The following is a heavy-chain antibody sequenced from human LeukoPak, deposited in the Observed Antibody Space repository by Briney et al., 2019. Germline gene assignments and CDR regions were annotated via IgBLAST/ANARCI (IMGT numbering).Heavy chain of an antibody. J-gene: IGHJ4*02. Sequence: GGSLRLSCAASGFTFSTYNMNWVRQAPGKGLEWVSYITTSSSTIYYADSVKGRFTISRDDAKNSLYLQMNSLSAEDTAVYYCASRDGDSGVYAGDYFAYWGQGTLVTVSS. CDR1: GFTFSTYN. D-gene: IGHD4-17*01. CDR3: ASRDGDSGVYAGDYFAY. CDR2: ITTSSSTI. V-gene: IGHV3-48*04.